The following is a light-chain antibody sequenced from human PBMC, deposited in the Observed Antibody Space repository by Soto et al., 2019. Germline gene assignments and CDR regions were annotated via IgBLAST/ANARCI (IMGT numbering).Light chain of an antibody. J-gene: IGLJ3*02. CDR3: SSYVGNNNLV. Sequence: QSALTQPPSASGSPGQSVTISCTGTFNDVGGYNYVSWYQQHPGKAPKVIISEVYKRPSGVPDRFSGSKSVKTASLTVSGLQADDEADYYCSSYVGNNNLVFGGGTKLTVL. CDR1: FNDVGGYNY. V-gene: IGLV2-8*01. CDR2: EVY.